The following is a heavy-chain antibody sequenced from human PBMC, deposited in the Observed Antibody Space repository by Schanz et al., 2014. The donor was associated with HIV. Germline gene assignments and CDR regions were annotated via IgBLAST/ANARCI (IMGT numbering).Heavy chain of an antibody. CDR2: INPNSGGT. CDR3: ARDTNFVLDV. CDR1: DYLFSRYG. D-gene: IGHD2-8*01. J-gene: IGHJ6*02. V-gene: IGHV1-2*02. Sequence: QVQLVQSGAEVKKPGSSVKVSCKASDYLFSRYGISWVRQAPGQGLEWMGWINPNSGGTNYAQKFQGRVTMTRDTSISTAFMELSSLRSDDTAVYYCARDTNFVLDVWGQGTTVTVSS.